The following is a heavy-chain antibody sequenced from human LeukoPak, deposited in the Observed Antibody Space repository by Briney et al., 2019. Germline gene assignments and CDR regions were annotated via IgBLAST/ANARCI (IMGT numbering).Heavy chain of an antibody. Sequence: SETLSLTCTVSGGSISSYYWSWIRQPPGKGLEWIGYIYYSGSTNYNPSLKSRVTISVDTSKNQFSLKLSSVTAADTAVYYCASPGEGGYSYGGYDYWGQGTLVTVSS. CDR3: ASPGEGGYSYGGYDY. D-gene: IGHD5-18*01. CDR2: IYYSGST. J-gene: IGHJ4*02. V-gene: IGHV4-59*01. CDR1: GGSISSYY.